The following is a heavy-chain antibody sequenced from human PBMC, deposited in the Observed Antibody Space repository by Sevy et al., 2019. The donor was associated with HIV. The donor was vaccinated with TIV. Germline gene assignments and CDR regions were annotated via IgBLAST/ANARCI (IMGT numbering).Heavy chain of an antibody. D-gene: IGHD2-15*01. Sequence: ASVKVSCKASGYTFTSYGISWVRQAPGQGLEWMGWISAYNSNTNYAQKLQGRVTMTTDTSTSTAYMELRSLRSDDTAVYYCARVLFRSLVAVDSFDDWGQGTLVTVSS. CDR3: ARVLFRSLVAVDSFDD. CDR2: ISAYNSNT. J-gene: IGHJ4*02. CDR1: GYTFTSYG. V-gene: IGHV1-18*01.